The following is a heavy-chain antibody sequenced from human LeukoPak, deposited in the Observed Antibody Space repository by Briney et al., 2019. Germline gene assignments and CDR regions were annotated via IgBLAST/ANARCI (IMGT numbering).Heavy chain of an antibody. CDR3: AKLATSDTGETY. D-gene: IGHD3-16*01. CDR1: GHTFTINH. Sequence: ASVKISCKASGHTFTINHIHWVRQAPGQGLEWMGVINPSGDSTTYAQNFQGRVTMTRDTSTSTVYMELRSLRSEDTAIYYCAKLATSDTGETYWGQGTLVTVSS. J-gene: IGHJ4*02. CDR2: INPSGDST. V-gene: IGHV1-46*01.